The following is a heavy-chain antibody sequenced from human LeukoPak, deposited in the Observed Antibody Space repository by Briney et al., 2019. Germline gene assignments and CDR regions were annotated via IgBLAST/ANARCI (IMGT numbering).Heavy chain of an antibody. D-gene: IGHD3-22*01. CDR1: GGTFSSYA. V-gene: IGHV1-69*06. CDR2: IIPIFGTA. J-gene: IGHJ4*02. CDR3: ARSYYDSRKRYFDY. Sequence: ASVKVSCKASGGTFSSYAISWVRQAPGQGLEWMGGIIPIFGTANYAQKFQGRVTITADKSTSTAYMELSSLRSEDTAVYYCARSYYDSRKRYFDYWGQGTLVTVSS.